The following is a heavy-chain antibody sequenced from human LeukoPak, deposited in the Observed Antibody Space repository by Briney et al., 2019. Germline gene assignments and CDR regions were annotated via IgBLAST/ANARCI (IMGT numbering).Heavy chain of an antibody. Sequence: GGSLRLSCAASGFTFSSYAMSWVRQAPGKGLEWVSGTSGSGGSTYYADSVKGRFTISRDNSNNTLYLQMTSLRAEDTAVYYCAKDQRFALSNYDYWGQGTLVTVSS. CDR2: TSGSGGST. CDR1: GFTFSSYA. D-gene: IGHD2/OR15-2a*01. J-gene: IGHJ4*02. CDR3: AKDQRFALSNYDY. V-gene: IGHV3-23*01.